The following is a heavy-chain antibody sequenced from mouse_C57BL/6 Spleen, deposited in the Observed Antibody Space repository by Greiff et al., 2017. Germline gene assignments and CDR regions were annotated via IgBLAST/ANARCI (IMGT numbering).Heavy chain of an antibody. CDR2: IDPSDSYT. J-gene: IGHJ2*01. CDR1: GYTFTSYW. D-gene: IGHD2-14*01. Sequence: QVHVKQPGAELVMPGASVKLSCKASGYTFTSYWMHWVKQRPGQGLEWIGEIDPSDSYTNYNQKFKGKSTLTVDKSSSTAYMQLSSLTSEDSAVYYCARYSLGYYFDYWGQGTTLTVSS. CDR3: ARYSLGYYFDY. V-gene: IGHV1-69*01.